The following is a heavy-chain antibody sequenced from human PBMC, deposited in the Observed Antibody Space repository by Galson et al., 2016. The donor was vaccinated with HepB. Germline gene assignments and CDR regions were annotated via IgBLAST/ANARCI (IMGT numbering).Heavy chain of an antibody. CDR3: APVDYDSSGPPPGFDY. D-gene: IGHD3-22*01. CDR1: GFDFSRYD. Sequence: SLRLSCAASGFDFSRYDMNWVRKAPGKGLEWIAHISYSNRGAYAAAVKGRFTISRDTAKKSLYLQMNSLRAEDTAVYYCAPVDYDSSGPPPGFDYWGQGTLVTVSS. J-gene: IGHJ4*02. V-gene: IGHV3-69-1*01. CDR2: ISYSNRG.